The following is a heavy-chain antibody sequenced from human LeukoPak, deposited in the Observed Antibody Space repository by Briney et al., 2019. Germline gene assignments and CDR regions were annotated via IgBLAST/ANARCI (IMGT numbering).Heavy chain of an antibody. Sequence: GASVKVSCKASGGTFSSYAISWVRQAPGQGLEWMGGIIPIFGTANYAQKFQGRVTITTDESTSTAYMELSSLRSEDTAVYYCARGTRLGSSSSPDYYYYYMDVWGKGTTVTVSS. V-gene: IGHV1-69*05. CDR3: ARGTRLGSSSSPDYYYYYMDV. CDR1: GGTFSSYA. CDR2: IIPIFGTA. J-gene: IGHJ6*03. D-gene: IGHD6-6*01.